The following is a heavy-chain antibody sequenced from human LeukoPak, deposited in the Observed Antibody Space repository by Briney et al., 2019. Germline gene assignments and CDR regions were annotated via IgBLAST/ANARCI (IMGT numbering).Heavy chain of an antibody. CDR2: ISSSSSYI. Sequence: GGSLRLSCAASGFTFSIYSMNCVRQAPGKGLVCVSSISSSSSYIYYADSVNGRFTISRDNAKNSLYLQMNSLRAEDTAVYYCARRIAVAGTRYFQHWGQGTLVTVSS. CDR3: ARRIAVAGTRYFQH. V-gene: IGHV3-21*01. J-gene: IGHJ1*01. CDR1: GFTFSIYS. D-gene: IGHD6-19*01.